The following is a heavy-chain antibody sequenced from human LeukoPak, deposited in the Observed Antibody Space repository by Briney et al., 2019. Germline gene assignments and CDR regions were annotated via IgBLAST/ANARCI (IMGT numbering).Heavy chain of an antibody. J-gene: IGHJ3*02. Sequence: GGSLRLSCTASGFTFGDYTMTWVRRAPGKGLEWVGFIRGKTYGGTTEYAASVRGRFTVSRDDSKSIAYLQINSLKTDDTAVYYCSRVPGFTRDGFDIWGQGTMVTVSS. CDR3: SRVPGFTRDGFDI. D-gene: IGHD1-14*01. CDR2: IRGKTYGGTT. V-gene: IGHV3-49*04. CDR1: GFTFGDYT.